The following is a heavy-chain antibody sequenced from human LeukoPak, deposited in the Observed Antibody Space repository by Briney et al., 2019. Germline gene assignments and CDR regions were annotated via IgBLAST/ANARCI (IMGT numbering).Heavy chain of an antibody. CDR1: GGYISSYY. D-gene: IGHD3-22*01. V-gene: IGHV4-59*08. Sequence: PSETLSLTCTVSGGYISSYYWSWIRQSPGKGLEWIGYMYYSGSTNCNPSLKSRVTISLDTSKNQLSLELSSVTAADTAVYYCARQRPYYYDGSGYYDPWGQGILVTVSS. CDR2: MYYSGST. J-gene: IGHJ5*02. CDR3: ARQRPYYYDGSGYYDP.